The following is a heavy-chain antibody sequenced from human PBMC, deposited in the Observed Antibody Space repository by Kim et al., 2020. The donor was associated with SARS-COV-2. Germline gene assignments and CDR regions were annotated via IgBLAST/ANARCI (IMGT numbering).Heavy chain of an antibody. CDR3: THTDSGRGYGPLSDH. J-gene: IGHJ4*02. Sequence: SGPTLVKPTQTLTLTCTFSGFSLSSGGVGVAWIRQPPGKALEWLALIYWNDDKRYSPSLKSRLTITKDTSKNQVVLTMTNMDPVDTATYYCTHTDSGRGYGPLSDHWGQGTLVTVSS. CDR2: IYWNDDK. D-gene: IGHD5-12*01. V-gene: IGHV2-5*01. CDR1: GFSLSSGGVG.